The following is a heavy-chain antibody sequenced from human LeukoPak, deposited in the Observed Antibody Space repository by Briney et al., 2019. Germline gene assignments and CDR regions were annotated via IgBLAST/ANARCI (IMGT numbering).Heavy chain of an antibody. V-gene: IGHV1-18*01. D-gene: IGHD1-26*01. CDR1: GYTFTSYG. J-gene: IGHJ6*03. CDR3: ARLGLGGATKYYYMDV. Sequence: GASVKVSCKASGYTFTSYGISWVRQAPGQGLEWMGWISAYDGNTNYAQKLQGRVTMTTDTSTSTAYMELRSLRSDDTAVYYCARLGLGGATKYYYMDVWGKGTTVTISS. CDR2: ISAYDGNT.